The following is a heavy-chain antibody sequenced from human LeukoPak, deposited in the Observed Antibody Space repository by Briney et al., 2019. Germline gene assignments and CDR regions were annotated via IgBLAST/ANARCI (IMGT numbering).Heavy chain of an antibody. CDR3: ARETTVIREWYFDL. CDR2: MNSDGSSR. V-gene: IGHV3-74*01. D-gene: IGHD4-17*01. J-gene: IGHJ2*01. CDR1: GLALRNYW. Sequence: PGGSLRLSCAASGLALRNYWMHWVRQAPGKGLVWVTRMNSDGSSRSYADSVKGRFTISRDNAKNTLYLQMNSLRAEDTAVYYCARETTVIREWYFDLWGRGTLVTVAS.